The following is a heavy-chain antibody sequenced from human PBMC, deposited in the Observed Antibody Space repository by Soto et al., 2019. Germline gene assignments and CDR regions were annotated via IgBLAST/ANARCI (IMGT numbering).Heavy chain of an antibody. J-gene: IGHJ4*02. CDR2: VYYTGST. CDR3: ARSVAVPGAHIAY. CDR1: GGSISGSY. Sequence: PSETLSLTCSVSGGSISGSYWRWIRQSPGKGLEWLGYVYYTGSTNYSPSLRSRVSISVDTSKNEFSLRLSSVTAADTAVYFCARSVAVPGAHIAYWGQGTQVTVSS. D-gene: IGHD3-3*01. V-gene: IGHV4-59*01.